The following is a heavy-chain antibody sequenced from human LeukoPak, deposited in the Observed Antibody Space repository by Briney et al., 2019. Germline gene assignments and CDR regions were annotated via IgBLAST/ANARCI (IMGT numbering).Heavy chain of an antibody. J-gene: IGHJ4*02. CDR1: GFTFNNYA. CDR3: AKDPLSYYDSSGYRYFDY. CDR2: ISGSGGST. Sequence: GGSLRLSCAASGFTFNNYAMNWVRRAPGKGLEGVSGISGSGGSTYYADSVKGRFTISRDNSKNTLYLQMNRLRAEDTAVYFCAKDPLSYYDSSGYRYFDYWGQGTLVTVSS. D-gene: IGHD3-22*01. V-gene: IGHV3-23*01.